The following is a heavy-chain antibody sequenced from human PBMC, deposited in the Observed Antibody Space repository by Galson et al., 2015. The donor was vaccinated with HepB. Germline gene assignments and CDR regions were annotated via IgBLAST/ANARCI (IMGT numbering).Heavy chain of an antibody. CDR1: GGTFSSYT. CDR2: IIPILGIA. V-gene: IGHV1-69*02. Sequence: SVKVSCKASGGTFSSYTISWVRQAPGQGLEWMGRIIPILGIANYAQKFQGRVTITADKSTSTAYMELSSLRSEDTAVYYCARVPVAGMVAVDIWGQGTMVTVSS. D-gene: IGHD6-19*01. CDR3: ARVPVAGMVAVDI. J-gene: IGHJ3*02.